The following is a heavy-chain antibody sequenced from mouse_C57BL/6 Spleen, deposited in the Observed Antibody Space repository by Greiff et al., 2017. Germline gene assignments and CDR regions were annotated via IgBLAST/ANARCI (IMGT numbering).Heavy chain of an antibody. CDR3: ARDYDGYPPFAY. CDR1: GYTFTSYG. Sequence: QVQLQQSGAELARPGASVKLSCKASGYTFTSYGISWVKQRTGQGLEWIGEIYPRSGNTYYNEKFKGKATLTADKSSSTAYMELRSLTSEDSAVYFCARDYDGYPPFAYWGQGTLVTVSA. D-gene: IGHD2-3*01. V-gene: IGHV1-81*01. J-gene: IGHJ3*01. CDR2: IYPRSGNT.